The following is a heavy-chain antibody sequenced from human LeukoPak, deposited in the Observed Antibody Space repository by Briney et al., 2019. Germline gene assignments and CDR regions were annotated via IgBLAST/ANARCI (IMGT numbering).Heavy chain of an antibody. Sequence: GGSLRLSCAASGFTFSRYWTPWVRQAPGKGLEWVADITEDGSEKNYVDSVKGRFTISRDNSENSVYLQMNDLRAEDTGVYYCATKEPSTSGWSYGGQGALVAVSS. V-gene: IGHV3-7*01. D-gene: IGHD6-19*01. CDR2: ITEDGSEK. CDR1: GFTFSRYW. J-gene: IGHJ4*02. CDR3: ATKEPSTSGWSY.